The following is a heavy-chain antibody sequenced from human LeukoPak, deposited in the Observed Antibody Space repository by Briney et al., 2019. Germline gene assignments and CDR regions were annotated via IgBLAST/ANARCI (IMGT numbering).Heavy chain of an antibody. CDR2: IIPIFGTA. J-gene: IGHJ3*02. D-gene: IGHD3-9*01. Sequence: GASVKVSCKASGGTFSSYATSWVRQAPGQGLEWMGGIIPIFGTANYAQKFQGRVTITADESTSTAYMELSSLRSDDTAVYYCARAGYLVREKRFDAFDIWGQGTMVTVSS. CDR1: GGTFSSYA. V-gene: IGHV1-69*13. CDR3: ARAGYLVREKRFDAFDI.